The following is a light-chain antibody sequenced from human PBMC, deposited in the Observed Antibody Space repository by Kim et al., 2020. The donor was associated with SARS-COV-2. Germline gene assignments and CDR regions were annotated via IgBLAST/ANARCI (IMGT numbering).Light chain of an antibody. CDR1: KSVSSN. V-gene: IGKV3-15*01. CDR2: DAS. Sequence: SVSPGERATLSCRASKSVSSNLAWYQQKPGQAPRLLIYDASTRATGIPARFSGSGSGTEFTLTISSLQSEDFAVYYCQQYLNFLTFGGGTKVDIK. CDR3: QQYLNFLT. J-gene: IGKJ4*01.